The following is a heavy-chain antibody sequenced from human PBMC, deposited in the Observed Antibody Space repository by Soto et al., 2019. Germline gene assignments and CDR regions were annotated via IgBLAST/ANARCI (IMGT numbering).Heavy chain of an antibody. J-gene: IGHJ6*03. V-gene: IGHV3-48*01. CDR3: ARDGGVTHYYYYYYMDV. D-gene: IGHD3-16*01. Sequence: GGSLRLSCAASGFTFSSYSMNWVRQAPGKGLEWVSYISSSSSTIYYADSVKGRFTISRDNAKNSLYLQMNSLRAEDTAVYYCARDGGVTHYYYYYYMDVWGKGTTVTVSS. CDR2: ISSSSSTI. CDR1: GFTFSSYS.